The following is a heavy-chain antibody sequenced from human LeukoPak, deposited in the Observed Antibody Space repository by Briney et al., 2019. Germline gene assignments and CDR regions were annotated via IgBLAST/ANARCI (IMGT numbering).Heavy chain of an antibody. CDR3: TKGETAVTSYLHF. D-gene: IGHD4-17*01. V-gene: IGHV3-48*02. J-gene: IGHJ4*02. Sequence: GGSLRLSCAASGFTFSTYSMNWVRQAPGKGLEWVSFISTSSSTIYYADSVRGRFTISRDNAKNSLYLQMNSLRDVDTAVYYCTKGETAVTSYLHFWGQGTLVTVSS. CDR2: ISTSSSTI. CDR1: GFTFSTYS.